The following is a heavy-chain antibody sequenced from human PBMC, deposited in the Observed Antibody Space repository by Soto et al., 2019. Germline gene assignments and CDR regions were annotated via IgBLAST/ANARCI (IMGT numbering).Heavy chain of an antibody. CDR3: ARDRNDGDYAYYFDY. CDR1: GGTFSSYA. CDR2: IIPIFGTA. J-gene: IGHJ4*02. V-gene: IGHV1-69*01. D-gene: IGHD4-17*01. Sequence: QVQLVQSGAEVKKPGSSVKVSCKASGGTFSSYAISWVRQAPGQGLEWMGGIIPIFGTANYAKKFQGRVTITADESTSTAYMELSSLRSEDTAVYYCARDRNDGDYAYYFDYWGQGTLVTVSS.